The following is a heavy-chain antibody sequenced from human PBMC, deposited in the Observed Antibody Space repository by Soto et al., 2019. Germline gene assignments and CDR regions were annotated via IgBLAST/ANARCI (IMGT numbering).Heavy chain of an antibody. J-gene: IGHJ1*01. CDR2: ISPLKGYT. Sequence: QVQLVQSGTDLKKPGASVKVSCKASGYTLTLYGITWVRQAPGQGLEWMGWISPLKGYTQYSQKAQGRVTLTTDTSSNTAYMEMTTLRVDDTAVYYCAMDYGDRPEYLQHWGQGTLVTASS. CDR3: AMDYGDRPEYLQH. V-gene: IGHV1-18*01. D-gene: IGHD4-17*01. CDR1: GYTLTLYG.